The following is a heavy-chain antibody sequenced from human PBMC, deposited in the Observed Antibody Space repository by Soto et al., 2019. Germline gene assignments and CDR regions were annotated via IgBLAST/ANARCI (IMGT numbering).Heavy chain of an antibody. CDR2: IYPGDADT. J-gene: IGHJ4*02. CDR3: ARYAYRDYVCFDH. V-gene: IGHV5-51*01. CDR1: DYGFASYW. D-gene: IGHD4-17*01. Sequence: PGVSLKISCKGSDYGFASYWIGWVRQMPGKCLEWMGIIYPGDADTXVSPSFQGXXTISAEKSISAXYLQWXSLKAADTAXYYCARYAYRDYVCFDHCGQRTHVTTSX.